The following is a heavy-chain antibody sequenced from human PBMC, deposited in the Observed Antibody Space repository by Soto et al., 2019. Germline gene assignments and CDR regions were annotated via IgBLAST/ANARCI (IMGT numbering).Heavy chain of an antibody. CDR2: INAGNGNT. D-gene: IGHD3-10*01. Sequence: QVQLVQSGAEVKKPGASVKVSCKASGYTFTSYAMHWVRQAPGQRLEWMGWINAGNGNTKYSQNFQGRVTITRDTSASTVYMELSSLRSEDTAVYYCARTGGSGSFLDYWGQGTLVTVFS. J-gene: IGHJ4*02. CDR1: GYTFTSYA. CDR3: ARTGGSGSFLDY. V-gene: IGHV1-3*01.